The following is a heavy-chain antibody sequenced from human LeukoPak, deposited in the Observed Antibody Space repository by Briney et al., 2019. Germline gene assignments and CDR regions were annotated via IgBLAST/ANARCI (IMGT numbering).Heavy chain of an antibody. J-gene: IGHJ4*02. CDR3: ARIAVAGGEDYFDY. CDR1: GGSISSRSYY. Sequence: SETLSLTCTVSGGSISSRSYYWGWLRQPPGTGLEWIGSIYYSGTTYYNPSLKSRVTISVDTSKNQFSLKLTSVTAADTAVFYCARIAVAGGEDYFDYWGQGTLVTVSS. D-gene: IGHD6-19*01. V-gene: IGHV4-39*01. CDR2: IYYSGTT.